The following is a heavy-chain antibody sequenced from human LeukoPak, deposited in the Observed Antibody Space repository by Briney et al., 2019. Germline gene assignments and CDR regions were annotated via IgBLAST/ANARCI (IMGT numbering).Heavy chain of an antibody. Sequence: ASVKVSCKASGYTFTDYFMHWVRQAPGQGLEWMGRINPNSGGTNYAQKFQGRVTMTRDTSISTAYMELSGLRSDDTAVYYCARGGSRDVYSIYWGQGTLVTVSS. CDR2: INPNSGGT. CDR3: ARGGSRDVYSIY. V-gene: IGHV1-2*06. CDR1: GYTFTDYF. J-gene: IGHJ4*02. D-gene: IGHD5-24*01.